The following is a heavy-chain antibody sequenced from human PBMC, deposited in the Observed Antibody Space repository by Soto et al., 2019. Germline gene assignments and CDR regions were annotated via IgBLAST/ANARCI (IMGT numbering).Heavy chain of an antibody. CDR1: GFTFSSYG. D-gene: IGHD3-3*01. V-gene: IGHV3-30*18. J-gene: IGHJ4*02. CDR3: AKVSFASSPYYYDH. CDR2: ISYDGSNK. Sequence: SGGSLRLSCAASGFTFSSYGMHWVRQAPGKGLEWVAVISYDGSNKYYADSVKGRFTISRDNSKNTLYLQMNSLRAEDTAVYYCAKVSFASSPYYYDHWGQGTLVTVSS.